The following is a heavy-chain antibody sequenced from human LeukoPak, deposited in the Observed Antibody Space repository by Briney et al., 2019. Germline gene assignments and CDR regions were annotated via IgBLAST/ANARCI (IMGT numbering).Heavy chain of an antibody. V-gene: IGHV3-23*01. CDR1: GFTFSNSA. CDR3: AKGIYSSGWSYFDY. D-gene: IGHD6-19*01. CDR2: LSGSGITT. J-gene: IGHJ4*01. Sequence: GGSLRLSCAASGFTFSNSAMSWVRRAPGKGLEWVSTLSGSGITTYYADSVKGRFTISRDNSKNTLYLQMNSLRAEDTAVYYCAKGIYSSGWSYFDYWGHGTLVTVSS.